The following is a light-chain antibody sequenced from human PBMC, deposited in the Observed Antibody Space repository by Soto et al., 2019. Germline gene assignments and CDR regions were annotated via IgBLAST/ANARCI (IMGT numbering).Light chain of an antibody. Sequence: QSPLTQPASLSGSPGQSITISCTGTSREIGTSNLFSWNQQYPGKAQKLIIFEVTRRPSGISNCFSGSKSGNTASLTISWLQPEDEADYYCYTYTGISTSLFVFGTGTKVTVL. V-gene: IGLV2-23*02. J-gene: IGLJ1*01. CDR1: SREIGTSNL. CDR2: EVT. CDR3: YTYTGISTSLFV.